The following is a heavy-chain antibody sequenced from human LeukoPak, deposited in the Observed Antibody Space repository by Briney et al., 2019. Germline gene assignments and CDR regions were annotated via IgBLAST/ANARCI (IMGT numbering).Heavy chain of an antibody. CDR1: GFTFNNYA. J-gene: IGHJ4*02. D-gene: IGHD1-14*01. Sequence: GGSLRLSCAASGFTFNNYAMSWVRQAPGKGLEWVSALSGSADGIYYADSVKGRFTISRDNSQNTLYLQMNSLRAEDTAVYYCARGLTGSDTFDYWGQGTLVTVSS. V-gene: IGHV3-23*01. CDR2: LSGSADGI. CDR3: ARGLTGSDTFDY.